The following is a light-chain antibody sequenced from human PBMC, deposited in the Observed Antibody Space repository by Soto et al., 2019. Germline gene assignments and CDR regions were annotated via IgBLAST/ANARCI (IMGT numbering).Light chain of an antibody. CDR1: QGVGSD. CDR3: VQHNAYPRT. V-gene: IGKV1-17*01. Sequence: DIQMTQSPSSLSASVGDRVTISCRASQGVGSDVGWYQQKPGKAPKRLIYAASTLQSGVPSRFSGSGSGTDFTLTINSLQPEDFATYYCVQHNAYPRTFGQGTKVEIK. CDR2: AAS. J-gene: IGKJ1*01.